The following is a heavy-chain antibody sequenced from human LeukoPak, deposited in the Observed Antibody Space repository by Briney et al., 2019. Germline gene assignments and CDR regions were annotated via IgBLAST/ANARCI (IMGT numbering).Heavy chain of an antibody. V-gene: IGHV4-61*02. CDR3: ASRKLGNDY. D-gene: IGHD7-27*01. CDR2: IYTSGST. Sequence: SGTLSLACTVSGGSISSGSYYWSWIRQPAGKGLEWIGRIYTSGSTNYNPSLESRVTISADTSKNQFSLNLSSVTAADTAVYYCASRKLGNDYWGQGTLVTVSS. CDR1: GGSISSGSYY. J-gene: IGHJ4*02.